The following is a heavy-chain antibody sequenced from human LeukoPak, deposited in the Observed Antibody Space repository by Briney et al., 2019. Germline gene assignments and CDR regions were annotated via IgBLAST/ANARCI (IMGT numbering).Heavy chain of an antibody. CDR1: GGSISSYY. J-gene: IGHJ6*02. Sequence: TSETLSLTCTVSGGSISSYYWSWIRQPAGKGLEWIGRIYTSGSTNYNPSLKSRVTMSVDTSKNQFSLKLSSVTAADTAVYYCARVPPPVLGYCYGMDVWGQGTTVTVSS. V-gene: IGHV4-4*07. CDR2: IYTSGST. CDR3: ARVPPPVLGYCYGMDV.